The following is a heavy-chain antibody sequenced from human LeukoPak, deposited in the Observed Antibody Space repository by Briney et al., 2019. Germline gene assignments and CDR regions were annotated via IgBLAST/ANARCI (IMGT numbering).Heavy chain of an antibody. CDR2: IYPGDSDT. Sequence: GESLKISCKGSGYSFTSYWIGWVRQMSGKGLEWMGIIYPGDSDTRYSPSFQGQVTISADKSISTAYLQWSSLKASDTAMYYCARLGYYYGSGSYFPFDYWGQGTLVTVSS. J-gene: IGHJ4*02. V-gene: IGHV5-51*01. CDR1: GYSFTSYW. CDR3: ARLGYYYGSGSYFPFDY. D-gene: IGHD3-10*01.